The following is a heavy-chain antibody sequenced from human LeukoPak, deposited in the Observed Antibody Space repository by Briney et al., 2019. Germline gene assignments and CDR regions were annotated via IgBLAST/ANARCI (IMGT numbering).Heavy chain of an antibody. D-gene: IGHD2-2*01. CDR3: ARVGAYCSSTSCFDY. Sequence: ASVKVSCKASGYTFTGYGISWVRQAPGQGLEWMGWISAYNGNTNYAQKLQGRVTMTTDTSTSTAYMELRSLRSDDMAVYYCARVGAYCSSTSCFDYWGQGTLVTVSS. J-gene: IGHJ4*02. CDR1: GYTFTGYG. V-gene: IGHV1-18*03. CDR2: ISAYNGNT.